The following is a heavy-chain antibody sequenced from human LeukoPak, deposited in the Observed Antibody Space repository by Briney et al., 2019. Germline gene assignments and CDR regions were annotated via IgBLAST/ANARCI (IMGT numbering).Heavy chain of an antibody. Sequence: GGSLRLSCAASGFTFSSYSMNWVRQAPGKGLEWVSSISSSSSYIYYADSVKGRFTISRDNAKNSLYLQMNSLRAEDTAVYYCAAALVVAGLTDWGQGTLVTVSS. V-gene: IGHV3-21*01. D-gene: IGHD6-19*01. CDR3: AAALVVAGLTD. CDR2: ISSSSSYI. CDR1: GFTFSSYS. J-gene: IGHJ4*02.